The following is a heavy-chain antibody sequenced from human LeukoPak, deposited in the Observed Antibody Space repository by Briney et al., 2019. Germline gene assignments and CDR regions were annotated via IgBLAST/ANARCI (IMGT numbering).Heavy chain of an antibody. CDR2: IWSDGTNI. CDR3: AKDAERGFDYSNSLQY. V-gene: IGHV3-33*06. J-gene: IGHJ4*02. CDR1: GFIFTDYA. Sequence: PGGSLRLSCAASGFIFTDYAFHRVRQAPGKGLEWVAVIWSDGTNIFYGSSVKGRFFIHRDDSQNTVYLEMSNLRAEDTAIYYCAKDAERGFDYSNSLQYWGQGSLVTVSS. D-gene: IGHD4-11*01.